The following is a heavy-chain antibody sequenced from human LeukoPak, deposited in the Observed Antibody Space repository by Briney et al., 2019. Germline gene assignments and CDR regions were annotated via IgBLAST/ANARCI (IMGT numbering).Heavy chain of an antibody. D-gene: IGHD6-19*01. CDR3: ASASSSGPYYFDY. J-gene: IGHJ4*02. Sequence: GGSLRLSCAASGFTFSSYWMSWVRQAPGKGVEWVANIKQDGSEKYYVDSVKGRFTISRDNAKNSLYMQMNSLRAEDTAVYYCASASSSGPYYFDYWGQGTLVTVSS. CDR1: GFTFSSYW. V-gene: IGHV3-7*01. CDR2: IKQDGSEK.